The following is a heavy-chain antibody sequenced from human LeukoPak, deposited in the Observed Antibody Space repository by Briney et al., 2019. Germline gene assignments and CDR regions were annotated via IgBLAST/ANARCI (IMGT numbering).Heavy chain of an antibody. J-gene: IGHJ4*02. CDR3: ATAYYDILTGYYGAPFDY. V-gene: IGHV3-53*01. Sequence: GGSLRLSCAASGFTVSSNYMSWVRQAPGKGLEWVSVIYSGGSTYYAGSVKGRFTISRDNSKNTLYLQMNSLRAEDTAVYYCATAYYDILTGYYGAPFDYWGQGTLVTVSS. CDR2: IYSGGST. D-gene: IGHD3-9*01. CDR1: GFTVSSNY.